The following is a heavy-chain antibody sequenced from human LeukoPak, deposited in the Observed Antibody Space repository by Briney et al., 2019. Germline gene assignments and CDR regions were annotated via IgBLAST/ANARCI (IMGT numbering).Heavy chain of an antibody. J-gene: IGHJ3*02. V-gene: IGHV3-21*01. CDR3: ARDGPYDSSGYYYLDAFDI. D-gene: IGHD3-22*01. CDR2: ISSSSSYI. CDR1: GFTFSSYS. Sequence: PGGSLRLSCAASGFTFSSYSMNWVRQAPGEGLEWDSSISSSSSYIYYADSVKGRFTISRDNAKNSLYLQMNSLRAEDTAVYYCARDGPYDSSGYYYLDAFDIWGQGTMVTVSS.